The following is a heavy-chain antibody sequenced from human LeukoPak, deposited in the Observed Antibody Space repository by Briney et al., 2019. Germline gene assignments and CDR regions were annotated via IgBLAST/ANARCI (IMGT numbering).Heavy chain of an antibody. CDR2: ISGSGGST. Sequence: GGFLRLSCAASGFTFSSYAMSWVRQAPGKGLEWVSAISGSGGSTYYADSVKGRFTISRDNSKNTLYLQMNSLRAEDTAVYYCAKEGSGGSYYYYYYMDVSGKGTTVTVSS. CDR3: AKEGSGGSYYYYYYMDV. D-gene: IGHD1-26*01. CDR1: GFTFSSYA. J-gene: IGHJ6*03. V-gene: IGHV3-23*01.